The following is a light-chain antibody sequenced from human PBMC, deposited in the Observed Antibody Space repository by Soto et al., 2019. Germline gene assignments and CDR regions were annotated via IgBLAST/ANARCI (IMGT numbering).Light chain of an antibody. Sequence: EIVMTQSPATLSVSPGERATLSCRTSQSVSNNLAWYQQKPGQAPRLLIYAASTRATAVPARFIGSGSGTEFTLTISSMQSEDVVVYYCNQYNNRPPHTFGQGTKLEIK. CDR1: QSVSNN. V-gene: IGKV3-15*01. CDR2: AAS. CDR3: NQYNNRPPHT. J-gene: IGKJ2*01.